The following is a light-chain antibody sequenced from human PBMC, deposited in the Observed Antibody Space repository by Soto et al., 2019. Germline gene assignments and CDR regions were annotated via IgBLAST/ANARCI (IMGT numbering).Light chain of an antibody. Sequence: EIVLTQSAGTLSLYTGERATLSCRASQSLGSSFLAWYQQKPGQAPRLLIFVTSRRATGVPDRFSGSGSGTDFTLTITRLEPADFAMYFCQSYSTSPSGFCQGTRLEIK. CDR1: QSLGSSF. J-gene: IGKJ5*01. V-gene: IGKV3-20*01. CDR2: VTS. CDR3: QSYSTSPSG.